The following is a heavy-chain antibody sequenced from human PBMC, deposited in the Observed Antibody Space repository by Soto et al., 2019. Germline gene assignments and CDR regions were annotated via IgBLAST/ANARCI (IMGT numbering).Heavy chain of an antibody. Sequence: SETLSLTCTVSGGSISSYYWSWIRQPPGKGLEWIGYIYYSGSTNYNPSLKSRVTISVDTSKNQFSLKLSSVTAADTAVYYCARRVYYSPARGLDYYYMDVWGKGTTVTVSS. V-gene: IGHV4-59*01. J-gene: IGHJ6*03. CDR3: ARRVYYSPARGLDYYYMDV. CDR2: IYYSGST. D-gene: IGHD4-4*01. CDR1: GGSISSYY.